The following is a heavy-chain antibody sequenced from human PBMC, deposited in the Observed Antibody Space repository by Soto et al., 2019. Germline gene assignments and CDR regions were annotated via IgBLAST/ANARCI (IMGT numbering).Heavy chain of an antibody. J-gene: IGHJ4*02. D-gene: IGHD3-22*01. CDR2: IYYSGTT. Sequence: QVQLQESGPGLVKPSQTLSLTCTVSGDSISSGGYYWSWIRQHPGKGLEWIGYIYYSGTTYYNPSLERRVTISAATSENQFSLKVTSVTVADTAVYYCASTYYTGSSGPFDYWGQGTLVTVSS. CDR1: GDSISSGGYY. V-gene: IGHV4-31*03. CDR3: ASTYYTGSSGPFDY.